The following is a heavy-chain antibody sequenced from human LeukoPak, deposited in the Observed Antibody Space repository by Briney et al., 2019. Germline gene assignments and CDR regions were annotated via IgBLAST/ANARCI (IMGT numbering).Heavy chain of an antibody. J-gene: IGHJ4*02. CDR3: ARVARGLVVDFDY. D-gene: IGHD2-15*01. V-gene: IGHV3-53*01. CDR2: IYGGGST. CDR1: GFTVSSNY. Sequence: GGSLRLSCAASGFTVSSNYMSWVRQAPGKGLEWVSIIYGGGSTYYAASVKGRFTISRDNAKNTLYLQMNSLRAEDTAVYYCARVARGLVVDFDYWGQGTLVTVSS.